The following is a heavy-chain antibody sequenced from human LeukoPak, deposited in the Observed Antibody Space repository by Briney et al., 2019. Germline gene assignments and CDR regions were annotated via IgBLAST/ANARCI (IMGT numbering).Heavy chain of an antibody. D-gene: IGHD1-26*01. CDR3: ARDRRGHSGTYRNYYFYYAMDV. Sequence: GGSLRLSCAASGFTISTNYMSWVRQAPGKGLEWVSVMYTGGSTYYADSVKGRFTISRDNSKNTLYLQMDSLRAEDTAVYYCARDRRGHSGTYRNYYFYYAMDVWGQGTTVTVSS. V-gene: IGHV3-53*01. J-gene: IGHJ6*02. CDR1: GFTISTNY. CDR2: MYTGGST.